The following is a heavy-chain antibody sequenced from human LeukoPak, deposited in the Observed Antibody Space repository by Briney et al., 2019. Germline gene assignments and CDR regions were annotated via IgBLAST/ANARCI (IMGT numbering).Heavy chain of an antibody. Sequence: SETLSLTCTVSGGSISGYYWSWIRQPPGKGLEWIGYIYYTGSTNCNPSLKSRVTISVDTSKNQFSLKLSSVTAADTAVYYCARVRDYYDSSGYYYLFDYWGQGTLVTVSS. CDR3: ARVRDYYDSSGYYYLFDY. CDR2: IYYTGST. D-gene: IGHD3-22*01. J-gene: IGHJ4*02. V-gene: IGHV4-59*01. CDR1: GGSISGYY.